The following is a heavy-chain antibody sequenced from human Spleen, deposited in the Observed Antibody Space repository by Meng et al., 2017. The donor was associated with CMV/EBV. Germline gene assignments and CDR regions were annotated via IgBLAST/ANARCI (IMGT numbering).Heavy chain of an antibody. CDR3: ARDCRAGGCFDY. D-gene: IGHD3-16*01. CDR1: GFTFSSYA. J-gene: IGHJ4*02. Sequence: QLQLVESGGGVVQPGRSLILCCAASGFTFSSYAMHWVRQAPGKGLEWVAVISYDGSNKYYADSVKGRFTISRDNSKNTLYLQMNSLRAEDTAVYYCARDCRAGGCFDYWGQGTLVTVSS. CDR2: ISYDGSNK. V-gene: IGHV3-30-3*01.